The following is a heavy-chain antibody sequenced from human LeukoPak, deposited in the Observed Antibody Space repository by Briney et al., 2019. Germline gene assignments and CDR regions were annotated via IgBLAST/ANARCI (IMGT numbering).Heavy chain of an antibody. J-gene: IGHJ4*02. CDR1: GFTFSGYS. CDR3: AREEVDTAMALSGAFDY. D-gene: IGHD5-18*01. V-gene: IGHV3-21*01. CDR2: ISSSSSYI. Sequence: GGPLRLSCAASGFTFSGYSMNWVRQAPGKGLEWVSSISSSSSYIYYADSVKGRFTISRDNAKNLLYLQMNSLRAEDTAVYYCAREEVDTAMALSGAFDYWGQGTLVTVSS.